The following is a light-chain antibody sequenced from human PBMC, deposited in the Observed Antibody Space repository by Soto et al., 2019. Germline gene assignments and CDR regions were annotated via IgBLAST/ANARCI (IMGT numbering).Light chain of an antibody. CDR3: NSYRAVSTYV. Sequence: QSALTQPASVSGSPGQSITIACTGTSSDIGGYNFVSWYQQHPGKAPKLLIYDVGNRPSGVSNRFSGSKSGNTASLTISGLKAEDEAHYYCNSYRAVSTYVYGTGTKVTVL. V-gene: IGLV2-14*01. CDR2: DVG. CDR1: SSDIGGYNF. J-gene: IGLJ1*01.